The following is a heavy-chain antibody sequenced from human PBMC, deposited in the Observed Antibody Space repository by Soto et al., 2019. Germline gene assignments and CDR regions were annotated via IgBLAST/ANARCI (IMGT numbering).Heavy chain of an antibody. V-gene: IGHV1-18*01. CDR3: ARLEFPWFGELSCMDV. CDR2: ISAYNGNT. D-gene: IGHD3-10*01. Sequence: ASVKVSCKASGYTFTSYGISWVRQAPGQGLEWMGWISAYNGNTNYAQKLQGRVTMTTDTSTSTAYMELRSLRSDDTAVYYCARLEFPWFGELSCMDVWGQGTTVTVSS. J-gene: IGHJ6*02. CDR1: GYTFTSYG.